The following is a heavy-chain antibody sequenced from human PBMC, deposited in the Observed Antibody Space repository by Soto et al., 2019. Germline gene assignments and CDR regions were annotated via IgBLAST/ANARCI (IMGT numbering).Heavy chain of an antibody. Sequence: SETLSLTCTVSGGSISSYYWSWIRQPPGKGLEWIGYIYYSGSTNYNPSLKSRVTISVDTSKNQFSLKLSSVTAADTAVYYCARSIHGSGGHNYYYYYMDVWGKGTTVTVSS. V-gene: IGHV4-59*01. CDR1: GGSISSYY. J-gene: IGHJ6*03. CDR3: ARSIHGSGGHNYYYYYMDV. CDR2: IYYSGST. D-gene: IGHD3-10*01.